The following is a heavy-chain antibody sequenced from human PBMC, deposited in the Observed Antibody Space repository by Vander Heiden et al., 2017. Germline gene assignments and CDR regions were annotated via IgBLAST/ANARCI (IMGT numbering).Heavy chain of an antibody. D-gene: IGHD3-3*01. V-gene: IGHV4-59*08. CDR2: IYYSGST. Sequence: QVQLQESGPGLVTPSETLSLTCTVSGGSISNYYWNWIRQPPGKGLEWIGNIYYSGSTNYNPSLKSRVTISVDTSKNQFSLKLSSVTAADTAIYYCARRQSGYYGNWFDPWGQGTLVTVSS. CDR3: ARRQSGYYGNWFDP. CDR1: GGSISNYY. J-gene: IGHJ5*02.